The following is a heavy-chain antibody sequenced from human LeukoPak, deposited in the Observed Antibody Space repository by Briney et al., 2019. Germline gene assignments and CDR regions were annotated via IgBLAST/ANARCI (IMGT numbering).Heavy chain of an antibody. V-gene: IGHV4-59*01. CDR3: ARRSSGYYCDY. CDR1: GGSISSYS. Sequence: SETLSLTCTVSGGSISSYSCSWIRQPPPKGLEWMGYMDYSCSTNYNSSLKSRVTISIDTSNNQFSLKLSSVTAADTAMDYCARRSSGYYCDYWGQGTLVTVSS. D-gene: IGHD3-22*01. J-gene: IGHJ4*02. CDR2: MDYSCST.